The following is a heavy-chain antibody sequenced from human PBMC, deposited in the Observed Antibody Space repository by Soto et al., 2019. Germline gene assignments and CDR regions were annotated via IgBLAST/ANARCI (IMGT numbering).Heavy chain of an antibody. CDR2: IKSKTDGGTV. J-gene: IGHJ4*02. CDR3: TTTGTIDH. CDR1: GFTFSNAW. V-gene: IGHV3-15*01. D-gene: IGHD1-1*01. Sequence: EVQLVESGGDLVKPGGSLRLSCAASGFTFSNAWMTWVRQAPGKGLEWIGRIKSKTDGGTVYYAAAVKGRFPISRDDSKNTVYLQMNSLKTEDTAVYYCTTTGTIDHWGQGTMVTVSS.